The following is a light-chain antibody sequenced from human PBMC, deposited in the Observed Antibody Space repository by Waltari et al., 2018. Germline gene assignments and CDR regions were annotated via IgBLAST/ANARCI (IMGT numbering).Light chain of an antibody. V-gene: IGKV3-15*01. CDR2: DAS. Sequence: EAMMTQSPATLSVSPGDRATFSCRASQSVSNNVAWFQQKPGQAPSLLIYDASTRATGVPARFSGSGSGTEFTLTISSLQTEDFAVYYCQQYNNWPLYTFGQGTKLEIK. CDR1: QSVSNN. CDR3: QQYNNWPLYT. J-gene: IGKJ2*01.